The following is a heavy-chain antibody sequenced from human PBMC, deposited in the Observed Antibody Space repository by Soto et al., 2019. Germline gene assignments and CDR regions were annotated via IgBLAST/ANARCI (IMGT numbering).Heavy chain of an antibody. Sequence: VQLVESGGGVVQPGRSLRLLCEASGFPFSRYGMHWVRQAPGMGLEWVAVISWDGLAQYYGDSVRGRFTISRDNSQSTVYLQMNSLRTEDTAIYYCAKETIQVGGPNYFDYWGQGVLVTVSS. D-gene: IGHD1-1*01. CDR1: GFPFSRYG. CDR3: AKETIQVGGPNYFDY. V-gene: IGHV3-30*18. J-gene: IGHJ4*02. CDR2: ISWDGLAQ.